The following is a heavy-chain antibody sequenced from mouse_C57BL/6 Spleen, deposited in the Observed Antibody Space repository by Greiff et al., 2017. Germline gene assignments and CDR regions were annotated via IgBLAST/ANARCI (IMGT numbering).Heavy chain of an antibody. CDR1: GYSITSGYY. CDR2: ISYDGCN. Sequence: VQLKESGPGLVKPSQSLSLTCSVTGYSITSGYYWNWIRQFQGNKLEWMGYISYDGCNNYNPSLKNRISITRDTSKNQFFLKLNLVTTEETATYYCARAGDYYGNNYWFAYWGQGTLVTVSA. D-gene: IGHD1-1*01. V-gene: IGHV3-6*01. CDR3: ARAGDYYGNNYWFAY. J-gene: IGHJ3*01.